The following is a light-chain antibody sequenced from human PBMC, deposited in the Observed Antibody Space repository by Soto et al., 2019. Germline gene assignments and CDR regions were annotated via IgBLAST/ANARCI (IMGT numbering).Light chain of an antibody. CDR3: QLYGSSTPELT. CDR1: QGVSSRY. V-gene: IGKV3-20*01. Sequence: EIVLTQSPGTLSFSPGERATLPCRASQGVSSRYLAWYQQKPGQAPRLLMYGASSRATGIQDRFSGSGSGTDFTLTISRLEPEDFAVHYRQLYGSSTPELTFGGVLKVDIX. J-gene: IGKJ4*01. CDR2: GAS.